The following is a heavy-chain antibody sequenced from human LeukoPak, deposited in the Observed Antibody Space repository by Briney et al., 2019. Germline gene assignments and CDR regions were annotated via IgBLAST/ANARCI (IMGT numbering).Heavy chain of an antibody. CDR1: GGPISGSF. CDR2: IYTSGST. CDR3: ARPWGY. Sequence: SETLPLTCAVSGGPISGSFWSWFRKPPGKGLEWIGFIYTSGSTAYNPSLKSRVTMSLDTSKNQLSLKLTSLTAADTAVYYCARPWGYWGRGILVTVSS. J-gene: IGHJ4*02. D-gene: IGHD1-26*01. V-gene: IGHV4-4*09.